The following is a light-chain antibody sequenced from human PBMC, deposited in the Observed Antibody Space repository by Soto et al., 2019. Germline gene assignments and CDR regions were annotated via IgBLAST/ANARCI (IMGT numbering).Light chain of an antibody. J-gene: IGKJ2*01. CDR3: QQYNSYPYT. V-gene: IGKV1-5*03. CDR2: KAS. Sequence: DIQMTQSPSTLSASVGDRVTITCRASQSISSWLAWYQRKPGKAPNLLIYKASSLDSGVPSRFSGSGSGTEFTLTISSLQPDDFATYYCQQYNSYPYTFGQGTKLEIK. CDR1: QSISSW.